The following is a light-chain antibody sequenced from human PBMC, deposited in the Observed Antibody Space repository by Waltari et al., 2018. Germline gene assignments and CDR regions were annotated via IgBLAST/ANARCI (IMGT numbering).Light chain of an antibody. V-gene: IGKV3-11*01. J-gene: IGKJ4*01. CDR2: DAS. CDR1: QSVGTY. Sequence: EIVLTQSPDTLSLSPGERATLSCRASQSVGTYLAWYQQKSGQTPRLLIYDASNRATGIPARFSGSGSVTDFTLTISSLDPEDFAIYYCQQRGSWPLTFGGGTKLEI. CDR3: QQRGSWPLT.